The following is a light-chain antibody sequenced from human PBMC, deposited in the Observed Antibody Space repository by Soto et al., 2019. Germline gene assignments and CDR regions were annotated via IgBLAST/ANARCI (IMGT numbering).Light chain of an antibody. CDR1: QSVSSSY. Sequence: SPGTLCLPPGERATLSCRASQSVSSSYLAWYQQKPGQAPRLLIYAASSRAAGIPGRFSGSGSGTDFTLTISRLEPEDFAVYYCQHYGALPWTFGQGTKVDI. V-gene: IGKV3-20*01. CDR2: AAS. CDR3: QHYGALPWT. J-gene: IGKJ1*01.